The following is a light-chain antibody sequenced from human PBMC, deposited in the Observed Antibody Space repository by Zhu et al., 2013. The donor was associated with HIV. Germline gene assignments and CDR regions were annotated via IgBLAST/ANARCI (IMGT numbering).Light chain of an antibody. Sequence: DIVMTQSPDSLAVSLGERATINCKSSQSVLRISNNKNYLAWYQQKPGQPPRLLIYWASTRESGVPDRFSGSGSGTDFTLTISSLQSEDVAVYYCQQYYSPPITFGQGTRLV. CDR3: QQYYSPPIT. J-gene: IGKJ5*01. CDR1: QSVLRISNNKNY. CDR2: WAS. V-gene: IGKV4-1*01.